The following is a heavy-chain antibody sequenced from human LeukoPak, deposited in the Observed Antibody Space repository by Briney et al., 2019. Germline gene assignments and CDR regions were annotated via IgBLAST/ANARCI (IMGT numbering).Heavy chain of an antibody. CDR2: INHSGST. D-gene: IGHD3-16*01. J-gene: IGHJ4*02. Sequence: SETLSLTCAVYGGSLNGYYWSWIRQPPGKGLEWIGEINHSGSTNYNPSLKSRVTISVDTSKNQFSLKLSSVTAADTAVYYCARTPPPGATAYGAVEYWGQGTLVTVSS. CDR1: GGSLNGYY. V-gene: IGHV4-34*01. CDR3: ARTPPPGATAYGAVEY.